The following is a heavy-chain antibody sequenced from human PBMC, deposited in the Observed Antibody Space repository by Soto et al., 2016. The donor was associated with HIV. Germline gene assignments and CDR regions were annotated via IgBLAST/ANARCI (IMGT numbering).Heavy chain of an antibody. J-gene: IGHJ4*02. D-gene: IGHD6-13*01. CDR3: AEAGAGYSSSWYGAFDY. V-gene: IGHV3-23*01. Sequence: EVQLLESGGGLVQPGGSLRLSCAASRFTFSSYAMSWVRQAPGKGLEWVSVISGSGGSTYYADSVKGRFTISRDNSKNTLYLQMNSLRAEDTAVYYCAEAGAGYSSSWYGAFDYWGQGNPGHRLL. CDR1: RFTFSSYA. CDR2: ISGSGGST.